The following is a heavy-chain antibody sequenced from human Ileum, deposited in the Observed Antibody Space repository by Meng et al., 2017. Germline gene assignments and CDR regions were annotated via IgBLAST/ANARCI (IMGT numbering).Heavy chain of an antibody. CDR3: ARSDFWSGKVFDY. CDR2: ISGSGDTV. D-gene: IGHD3-3*01. V-gene: IGHV3-11*01. CDR1: GFTFSDYY. Sequence: VQAVDGGGGLVKAGGSRRLSCAACGFTFSDYYMTWIRQAPGKGLEWVAHISGSGDTVYYADALKGRFTISRDNARNLLYLQTDSLRADDTAVYYCARSDFWSGKVFDYWGQGTLVTVSS. J-gene: IGHJ4*02.